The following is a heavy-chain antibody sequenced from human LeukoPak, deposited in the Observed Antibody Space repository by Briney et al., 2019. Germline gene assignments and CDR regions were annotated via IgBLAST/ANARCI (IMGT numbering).Heavy chain of an antibody. Sequence: GGSLRLSCVASTVISRNSWMHWVRQAPGKGLVWVSRITIDGSSTAYADFVKGRFTISRDSAKNTLYLQMNSLRAEDTAVYYCARDEYDILTDYDYWGQGILVTVSS. J-gene: IGHJ4*02. CDR3: ARDEYDILTDYDY. CDR1: TVISRNSW. V-gene: IGHV3-74*03. CDR2: ITIDGSST. D-gene: IGHD3-9*01.